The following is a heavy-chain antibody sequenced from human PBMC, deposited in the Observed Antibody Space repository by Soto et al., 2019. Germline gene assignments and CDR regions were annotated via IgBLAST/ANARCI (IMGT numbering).Heavy chain of an antibody. J-gene: IGHJ4*02. CDR1: GGSFSGYY. V-gene: IGHV4-34*01. CDR3: ARAAQVRFLPSNYFDY. CDR2: INHSGST. D-gene: IGHD4-17*01. Sequence: SETLSLTCAVYGGSFSGYYWSWIRQPPGKGLEWIGEINHSGSTNYNPSLKSRVTISVDTSKNQFSLKLSSVTAADTAVYYCARAAQVRFLPSNYFDYWGQGTLVTVSS.